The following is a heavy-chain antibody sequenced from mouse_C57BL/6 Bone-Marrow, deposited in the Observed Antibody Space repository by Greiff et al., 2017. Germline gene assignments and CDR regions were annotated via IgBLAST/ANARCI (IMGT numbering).Heavy chain of an antibody. V-gene: IGHV1-50*01. CDR2: IDPSDSYT. Sequence: VPLQQPGAELVKPGASVKLSCKASGYTFTSYWMQWVKQRPGQGLEWIGEIDPSDSYTNYNQKFKGKATLTVDTSSSTAYMQLSSLTSEDSAVYYGARSVDSSGYYFDYGGQGTTLTVSS. CDR3: ARSVDSSGYYFDY. J-gene: IGHJ2*01. D-gene: IGHD3-2*02. CDR1: GYTFTSYW.